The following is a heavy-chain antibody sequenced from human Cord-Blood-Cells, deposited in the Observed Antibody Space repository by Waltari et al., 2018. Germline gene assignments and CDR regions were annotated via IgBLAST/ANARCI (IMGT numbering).Heavy chain of an antibody. CDR1: GYTFTGYH. D-gene: IGHD7-27*01. V-gene: IGHV1-2*02. CDR3: ARAGASY. Sequence: QVQLVQSGAEVKKPGASVKVSCKASGYTFTGYHMHWVRQAPGQGLEWMRWNNPNSGDTNYAQKFQGRVTMTRDTSISTAYMELSRLRSDDAAVYYCARAGASYWGQGTLVTVSS. CDR2: NNPNSGDT. J-gene: IGHJ4*02.